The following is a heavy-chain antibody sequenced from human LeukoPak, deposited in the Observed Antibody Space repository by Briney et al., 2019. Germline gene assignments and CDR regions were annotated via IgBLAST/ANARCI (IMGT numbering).Heavy chain of an antibody. J-gene: IGHJ4*02. CDR1: GFTFSSYG. CDR3: ASGDQRWLQSSHFDY. Sequence: GGSLRLSCAASGFTFSSYGMHWVRQAPGKGLEWVAFMRYDGSNRNYADSVKGRFTISRDNAKNSLYLQMNSLRAEDTAVYYCASGDQRWLQSSHFDYWGQGTLVTVSS. D-gene: IGHD5-24*01. V-gene: IGHV3-30*02. CDR2: MRYDGSNR.